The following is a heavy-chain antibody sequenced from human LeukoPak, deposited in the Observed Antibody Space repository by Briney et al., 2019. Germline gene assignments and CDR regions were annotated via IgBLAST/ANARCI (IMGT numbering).Heavy chain of an antibody. D-gene: IGHD1-26*01. Sequence: ASVKVSCKTSGYTFTSYYMHWVRQAPGQGLEWMGWINPNSGGTNYAQKFQGRVTMTRDTSISTAYMELSRLRSDDTAVYYCASHPHSGSSPQHYWGQGTLVTVSS. V-gene: IGHV1-2*02. CDR1: GYTFTSYY. CDR3: ASHPHSGSSPQHY. CDR2: INPNSGGT. J-gene: IGHJ4*02.